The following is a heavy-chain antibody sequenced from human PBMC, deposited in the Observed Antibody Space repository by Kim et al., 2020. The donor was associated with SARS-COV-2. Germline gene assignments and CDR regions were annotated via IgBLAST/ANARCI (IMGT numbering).Heavy chain of an antibody. V-gene: IGHV3-30*02. Sequence: YADSVKGRITISRDNSKNTLYLQMNSLRAEDTAVYYCAKDDGYGDSFFDYWGQGTLITVSS. D-gene: IGHD4-17*01. J-gene: IGHJ4*02. CDR3: AKDDGYGDSFFDY.